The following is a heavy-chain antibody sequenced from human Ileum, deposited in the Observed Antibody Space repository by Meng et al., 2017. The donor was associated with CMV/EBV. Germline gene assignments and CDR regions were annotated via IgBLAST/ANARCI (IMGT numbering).Heavy chain of an antibody. V-gene: IGHV4-4*07. CDR2: IYSSGST. J-gene: IGHJ4*02. CDR1: GASTSGFF. CDR3: AKEQSIGIAVTGIFDF. D-gene: IGHD6-19*01. Sequence: ESGPGLVTPSETLSLTCTVSGASTSGFFWSWIRQPAGKGLEWIGRIYSSGSTFYNPSLESRVTMSIDTSKNQFSLRLASVTAADTAVYFCAKEQSIGIAVTGIFDFWGQGALVTVSS.